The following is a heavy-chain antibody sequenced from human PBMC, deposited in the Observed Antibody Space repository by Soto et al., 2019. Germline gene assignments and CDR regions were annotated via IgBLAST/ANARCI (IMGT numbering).Heavy chain of an antibody. CDR1: GYTFTGYG. V-gene: IGHV1-18*01. CDR3: AKSGEYSSSYYYYYYMDV. D-gene: IGHD6-6*01. Sequence: QVQLVQSGAEVKKPGASVKVSCKASGYTFTGYGISWVRQAPGQGLEWMGWISAYNGNTNHAQKLQGRVTMTTDTSTSTAYMELRSPRSDDTAVYYCAKSGEYSSSYYYYYYMDVWGKGTTVTVSS. CDR2: ISAYNGNT. J-gene: IGHJ6*03.